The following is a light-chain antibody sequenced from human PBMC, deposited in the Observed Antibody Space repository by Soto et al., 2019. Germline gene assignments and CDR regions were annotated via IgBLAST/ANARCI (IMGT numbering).Light chain of an antibody. V-gene: IGLV2-8*01. CDR2: QVT. J-gene: IGLJ2*01. CDR3: SSYAGSLVV. Sequence: QSALTQPPSASGSPGQSVTISCTGTSSDIGAYNYVSWYRHYPDKAPKLLVYQVTKRPSGVPDRFSGSKSGNTAALTVSGLQAEDEAVYYCSSYAGSLVVFGGGTKLTVL. CDR1: SSDIGAYNY.